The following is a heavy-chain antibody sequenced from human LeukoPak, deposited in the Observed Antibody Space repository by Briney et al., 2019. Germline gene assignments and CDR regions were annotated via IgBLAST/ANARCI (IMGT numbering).Heavy chain of an antibody. Sequence: PSETLSLTCAVYGGSFSGYYWSWIRQPPGKGLEWIGEINHSGSTNYNPSLKSRVTISVDTSKNQFSLKLSSVTAADTAVYYCARDNRYYDFWSGYYAELPTDYYYYGMDVWGQGTTVTVSS. CDR1: GGSFSGYY. J-gene: IGHJ6*02. CDR2: INHSGST. V-gene: IGHV4-34*01. CDR3: ARDNRYYDFWSGYYAELPTDYYYYGMDV. D-gene: IGHD3-3*01.